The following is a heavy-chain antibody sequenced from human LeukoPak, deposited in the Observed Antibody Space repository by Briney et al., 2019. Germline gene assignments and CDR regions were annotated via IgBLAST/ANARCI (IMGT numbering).Heavy chain of an antibody. CDR1: GYSFTSYW. V-gene: IGHV5-51*01. CDR3: ARLRLEQWTYGAFDI. J-gene: IGHJ3*02. D-gene: IGHD6-19*01. CDR2: IYPGDSDT. Sequence: GESLKISCKGSGYSFTSYWIGWVRQMPGKGLEWMGIIYPGDSDTRYSPSFQGQVTISADKSISTAYLQWSSLKASDTAMYYCARLRLEQWTYGAFDIWGQGTMVTVSS.